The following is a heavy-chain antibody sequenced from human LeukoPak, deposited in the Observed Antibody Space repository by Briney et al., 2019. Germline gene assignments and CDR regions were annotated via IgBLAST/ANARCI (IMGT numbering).Heavy chain of an antibody. V-gene: IGHV3-48*03. J-gene: IGHJ4*02. CDR3: AREGAAVSGTMDY. D-gene: IGHD1-26*01. Sequence: GGSLRLSCAASRFTFSSYEMNWVRQAPGKGLEWVSYVSNSGSTIYYADSVKGRFTISRDNAKNSLYLQMTGLRVDDTAVYYCAREGAAVSGTMDYWGQGTLVTVSS. CDR2: VSNSGSTI. CDR1: RFTFSSYE.